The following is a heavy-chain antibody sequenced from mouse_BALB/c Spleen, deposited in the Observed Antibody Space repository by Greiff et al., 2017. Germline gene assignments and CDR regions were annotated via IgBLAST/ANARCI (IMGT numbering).Heavy chain of an antibody. D-gene: IGHD2-1*01. V-gene: IGHV5-12-1*01. J-gene: IGHJ4*01. CDR1: GFAFSSYD. CDR2: ISSGGGST. CDR3: ARGNYYAMDY. Sequence: EVQGVESGGGLVKPGGSLKLSCAASGFAFSSYDMSWVRQTPEKRLEWVAYISSGGGSTYYPDTVKGRFTISRDNAKNTLYLQMSSLKSEDTAMYYCARGNYYAMDYWGQGTSVTVSS.